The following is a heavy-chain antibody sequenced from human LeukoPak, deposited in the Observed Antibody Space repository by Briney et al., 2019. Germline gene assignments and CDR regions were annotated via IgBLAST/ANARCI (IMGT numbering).Heavy chain of an antibody. Sequence: SETLSLTCAVYGGSFSGYSCGWIRQPPGKGREWIGEINHSVSTNYNPSLKRRVTISVDTSKNQFSLKLSSVTAADTAVYYCARVRVVITPEVFDYWGQGTLVTVSS. CDR3: ARVRVVITPEVFDY. CDR2: INHSVST. V-gene: IGHV4-34*01. D-gene: IGHD3-22*01. J-gene: IGHJ4*02. CDR1: GGSFSGYS.